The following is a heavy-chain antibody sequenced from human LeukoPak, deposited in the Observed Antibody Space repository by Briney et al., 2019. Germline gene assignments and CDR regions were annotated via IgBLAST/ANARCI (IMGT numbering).Heavy chain of an antibody. V-gene: IGHV1-69*05. J-gene: IGHJ3*02. CDR3: ARRHEGNMGATTRNDAFDI. CDR2: IIPIFGTA. Sequence: ASPKVSCKPSVGTFTSYAISWVRPAPGQGRGWMGGIIPIFGTANYGQKFQGRVTITTDESTSTAYMALSSLRSEDTAVYYCARRHEGNMGATTRNDAFDIWGQGTIVTVSS. CDR1: VGTFTSYA. D-gene: IGHD1-26*01.